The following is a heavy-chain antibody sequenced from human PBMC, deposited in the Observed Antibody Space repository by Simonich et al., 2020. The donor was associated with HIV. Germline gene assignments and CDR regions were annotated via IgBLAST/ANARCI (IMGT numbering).Heavy chain of an antibody. CDR2: INTYNGNT. V-gene: IGHV1-18*01. J-gene: IGHJ4*02. CDR3: ARWYISGWYVY. CDR1: GYSFTIYG. Sequence: QVQLVQSGAEVKRPGGSVKVSCKASGYSFTIYGVSWVRQAPGQGLEWMGWINTYNGNTNYAPKFLGRVTMTTDTSTSIAYRELRSLTSDDTGVYYCARWYISGWYVYWGQGTLVTVSS. D-gene: IGHD6-19*01.